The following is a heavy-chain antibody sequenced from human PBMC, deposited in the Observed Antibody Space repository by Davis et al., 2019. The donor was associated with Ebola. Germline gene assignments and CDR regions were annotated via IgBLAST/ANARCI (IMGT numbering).Heavy chain of an antibody. CDR1: GGSFSGYY. D-gene: IGHD6-19*01. J-gene: IGHJ6*04. V-gene: IGHV4-34*01. CDR2: INHSGST. CDR3: VRFAVAQRAGMDV. Sequence: SETLSLTCAVYGGSFSGYYWSWIRQPPGKGLEWIGEINHSGSTNYNPSLTSRVTISLDTSKNQFSLKLNSVTAADTAVYYCVRFAVAQRAGMDVWGKGTTVTVSS.